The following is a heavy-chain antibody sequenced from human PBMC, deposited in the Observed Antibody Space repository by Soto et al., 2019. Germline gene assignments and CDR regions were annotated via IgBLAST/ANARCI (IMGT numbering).Heavy chain of an antibody. CDR3: ARATGLSYAFDI. CDR1: GGSISSGGYS. J-gene: IGHJ3*02. V-gene: IGHV4-30-2*01. D-gene: IGHD3-9*01. Sequence: KPSETLSLTCAVSGGSISSGGYSWSWIRQPPGKGLEWIGYIYHSGSTYYNPSLKSRVTISVDRSKNQFSLKLSSVTAADTAVYYCARATGLSYAFDIWGQGTMVTVSS. CDR2: IYHSGST.